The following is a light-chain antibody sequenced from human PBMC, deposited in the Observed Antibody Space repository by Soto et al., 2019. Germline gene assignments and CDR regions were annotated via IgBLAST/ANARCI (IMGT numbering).Light chain of an antibody. CDR2: GAS. CDR3: QHYNNWPPWT. Sequence: EIVMTQSPATLSVSPGESATLSCRASQSVSSNLAWYQQKPGQAPRLLIYGASTRDTGIPASFSGSGSGTEFTLTISSLQSEDCAVYYCQHYNNWPPWTFGQGTKVDIK. CDR1: QSVSSN. V-gene: IGKV3-15*01. J-gene: IGKJ1*01.